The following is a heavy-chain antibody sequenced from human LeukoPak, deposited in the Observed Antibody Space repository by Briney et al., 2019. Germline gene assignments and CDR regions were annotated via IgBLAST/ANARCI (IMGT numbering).Heavy chain of an antibody. V-gene: IGHV4-39*07. D-gene: IGHD6-13*01. Sequence: PTETLSLTCSVSGFSFDSYSCHWVRQPPGKGLEDLAAIDSAGTTYFTPSLKSRLSISVDRSKSQCSLKLGSVTAADTAVYYCARSSGWWALDYWGQGTLVAVSS. CDR3: ARSSGWWALDY. CDR2: IDSAGTT. CDR1: GFSFDSYS. J-gene: IGHJ4*02.